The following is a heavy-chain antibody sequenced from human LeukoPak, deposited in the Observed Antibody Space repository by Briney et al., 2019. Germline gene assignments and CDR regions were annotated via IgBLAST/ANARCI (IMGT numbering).Heavy chain of an antibody. D-gene: IGHD3-10*01. J-gene: IGHJ4*02. CDR2: IQYSGTT. CDR3: ARRRGSRLRGLTTYYFDS. CDR1: GGSITSRDYY. Sequence: PSETLSLTCIVSGGSITSRDYYWGWIRQPPGKGLERIGSIQYSGTTYYNPSLKSRVTVSVDTSKNQFSLNLSSVTATDTAVYYCARRRGSRLRGLTTYYFDSWGQGTLVTVSS. V-gene: IGHV4-39*01.